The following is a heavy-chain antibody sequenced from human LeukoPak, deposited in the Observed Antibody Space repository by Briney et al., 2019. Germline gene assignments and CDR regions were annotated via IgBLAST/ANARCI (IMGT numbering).Heavy chain of an antibody. CDR2: INPNSGGT. Sequence: GASVKVSCKASGYTFTTYAMHWVRQAPGQRPEWMGWINPNSGGTNYAQKFQGRVTMTRDTSISTAYMELSRLRSDDTAVYYCARKTTVTTFDYWGQGTLVTVSS. V-gene: IGHV1-2*02. CDR3: ARKTTVTTFDY. J-gene: IGHJ4*02. CDR1: GYTFTTYA. D-gene: IGHD4-11*01.